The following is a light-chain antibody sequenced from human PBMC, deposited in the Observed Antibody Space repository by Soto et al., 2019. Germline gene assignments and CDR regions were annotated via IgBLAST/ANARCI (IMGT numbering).Light chain of an antibody. CDR3: QQRGGWPLT. Sequence: EIVLTQSPATLSLSPGERAALSCRASQGVGRFLAWYQQKPGQAPRHLIYDASNRATGIPARFSGSGSVTAVTLAIDNLAPEDFAVYYCQQRGGWPLTFGGGTKVEIK. CDR2: DAS. V-gene: IGKV3-11*01. CDR1: QGVGRF. J-gene: IGKJ4*01.